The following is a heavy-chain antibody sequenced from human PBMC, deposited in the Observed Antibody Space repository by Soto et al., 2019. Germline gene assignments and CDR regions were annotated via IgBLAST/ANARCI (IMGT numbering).Heavy chain of an antibody. CDR3: ARVNQLPPVYYYSMDV. CDR2: IYYSGSA. V-gene: IGHV4-59*01. Sequence: QVQLQESGPRLVKPSETLSLTCTVSVDSISRYYGSWIRQPPGKGLELMGYIYYSGSANYNPSLKSRVTTSVDTSKNQLPLELNSVTAADTAVYYCARVNQLPPVYYYSMDVWGQGTTVTVSS. D-gene: IGHD2-2*01. J-gene: IGHJ6*02. CDR1: VDSISRYY.